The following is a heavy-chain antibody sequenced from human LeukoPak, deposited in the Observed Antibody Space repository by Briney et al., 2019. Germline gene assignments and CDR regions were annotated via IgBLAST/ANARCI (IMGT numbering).Heavy chain of an antibody. CDR3: ARLYYYDSSGYYYEEYYFDY. J-gene: IGHJ4*02. V-gene: IGHV4-39*01. Sequence: SETLFLTCTVSGGSISSSSYYWGWIRQPPGKGLEWIGSIYYSGSTYYNPSLKSRVTISVDTSKNQFSLKLSSVTAADTAVYYCARLYYYDSSGYYYEEYYFDYWGQGTLVTVSS. CDR2: IYYSGST. D-gene: IGHD3-22*01. CDR1: GGSISSSSYY.